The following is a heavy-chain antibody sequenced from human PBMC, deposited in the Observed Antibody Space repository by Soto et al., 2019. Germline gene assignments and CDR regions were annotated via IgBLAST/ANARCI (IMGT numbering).Heavy chain of an antibody. CDR3: ARDDTIFGVVIIPVGAFDI. J-gene: IGHJ3*02. V-gene: IGHV1-69*01. CDR1: GGTFSSYA. D-gene: IGHD3-3*01. Sequence: QVQLVQSGAEVKKPGSSVKVSCKASGGTFSSYAISWVRQAPGQGLEWMGGIIPIFGTANYAQKFQGRVTITADESTSTAYMELSSVRSEDTAVYYCARDDTIFGVVIIPVGAFDIWGQGTMVTVSS. CDR2: IIPIFGTA.